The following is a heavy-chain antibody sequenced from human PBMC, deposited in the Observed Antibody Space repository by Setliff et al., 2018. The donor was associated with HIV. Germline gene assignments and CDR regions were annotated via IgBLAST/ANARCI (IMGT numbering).Heavy chain of an antibody. Sequence: GGSLRLSCAASGFTFSGYSMNWVRQAPGQGLEWVSSITTTGGDIWYADSVKGRFTISRDNAKNSLYLQLNSLRAEDTAVYFCARDTWQKFDYDDSGFYYWDCWGQGTLVTVSS. V-gene: IGHV3-21*01. CDR3: ARDTWQKFDYDDSGFYYWDC. CDR2: ITTTGGDI. J-gene: IGHJ4*02. CDR1: GFTFSGYS. D-gene: IGHD3-22*01.